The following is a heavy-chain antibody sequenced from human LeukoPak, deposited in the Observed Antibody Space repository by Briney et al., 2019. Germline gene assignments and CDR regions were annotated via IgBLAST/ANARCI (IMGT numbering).Heavy chain of an antibody. J-gene: IGHJ4*02. CDR1: GFTFSNYA. CDR3: AKGPRPVITVALTVEK. Sequence: GGSLILTCAASGFTFSNYAMNWVRQVPGRGLEWVSTISSRGDSTYDAGSVKGRFTISRDNAKNSLYLQMNSVRAEDTAVYYCAKGPRPVITVALTVEKWGQGTLVTVSS. CDR2: ISSRGDST. V-gene: IGHV3-23*01. D-gene: IGHD6-19*01.